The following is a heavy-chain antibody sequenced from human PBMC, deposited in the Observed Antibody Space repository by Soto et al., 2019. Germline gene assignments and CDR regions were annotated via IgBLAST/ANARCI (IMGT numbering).Heavy chain of an antibody. CDR3: ARRYGIAFDI. Sequence: SETLSLTCTVSGGSISSYYWSWILQPPGKGLEWIGYIYYSGSTNYNPSLKSRVTISVDTSKNQFSLKLSSVTAADTAVYYCARRYGIAFDIWGQGTRVTVAS. D-gene: IGHD4-17*01. J-gene: IGHJ3*02. CDR2: IYYSGST. V-gene: IGHV4-59*08. CDR1: GGSISSYY.